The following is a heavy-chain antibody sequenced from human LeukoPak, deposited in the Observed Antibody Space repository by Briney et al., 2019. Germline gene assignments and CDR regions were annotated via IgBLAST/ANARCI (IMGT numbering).Heavy chain of an antibody. CDR3: VRDADFYKGDY. J-gene: IGHJ4*02. CDR1: GFTFRNFW. V-gene: IGHV3-7*03. Sequence: GGSLRLSCAASGFTFRNFWMNWARQAPGKGLEWVASIMKDGGQKKYMDSVKGRFTISRDNAQNSLYLQMSGLRAEDTAMYYCVRDADFYKGDYWGQGTLVTVSS. CDR2: IMKDGGQK. D-gene: IGHD5-24*01.